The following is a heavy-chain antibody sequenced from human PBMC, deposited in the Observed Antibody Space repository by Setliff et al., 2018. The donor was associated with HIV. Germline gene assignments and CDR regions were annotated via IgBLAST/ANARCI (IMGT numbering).Heavy chain of an antibody. CDR2: VIPNSGKT. CDR1: GFSFDDYY. J-gene: IGHJ1*01. D-gene: IGHD6-13*01. CDR3: ATDPGYSSTWYSESFQH. V-gene: IGHV1-2*02. Sequence: GASVKVSCKASGFSFDDYYIHWVRQAPGQGLEWMGCVIPNSGKTYYAQEFQGRVTMTSDTSINTAYMEVSWLTSDDTAMYYCATDPGYSSTWYSESFQHWGQGTVVTVSS.